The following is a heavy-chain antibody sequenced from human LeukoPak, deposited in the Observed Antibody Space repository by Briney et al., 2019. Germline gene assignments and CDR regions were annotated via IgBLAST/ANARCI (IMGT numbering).Heavy chain of an antibody. Sequence: PSETLSLTCAVSGGSISSSNWWSWVRQPPGKGLEWIGEIYHSGSTSYNPSLKSRVTISVDKSKNQFSLKLSSVTAADTAVYYCARSLYGDYDGIWFDPWGQGTLVTVSS. D-gene: IGHD4-17*01. J-gene: IGHJ5*02. CDR2: IYHSGST. V-gene: IGHV4-4*02. CDR3: ARSLYGDYDGIWFDP. CDR1: GGSISSSNW.